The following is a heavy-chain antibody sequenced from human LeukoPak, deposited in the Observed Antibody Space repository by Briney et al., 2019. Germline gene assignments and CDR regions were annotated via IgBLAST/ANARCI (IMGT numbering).Heavy chain of an antibody. J-gene: IGHJ4*02. CDR3: ARAGSGYYLFDY. D-gene: IGHD3-22*01. V-gene: IGHV4-59*01. CDR2: VYYSGST. Sequence: PSETLSLTCTVSGGSISSDYWSWIRQSPGKGLEWIGYVYYSGSTNYNPSLKSRVTISVDTSKNQFSLKLSSVTAADTAVYYCARAGSGYYLFDYWGQGTLVTVSS. CDR1: GGSISSDY.